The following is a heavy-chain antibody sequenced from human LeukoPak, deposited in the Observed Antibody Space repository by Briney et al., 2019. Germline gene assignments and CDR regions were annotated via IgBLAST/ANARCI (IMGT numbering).Heavy chain of an antibody. CDR1: GGSISSGDYY. CDR2: IYYSGST. CDR3: ASSTVTNRMFRYYYYGMDV. J-gene: IGHJ6*02. V-gene: IGHV4-30-4*01. Sequence: SETLSLTCTVSGGSISSGDYYWSRIRQPPGKGLEWIGYIYYSGSTYYNPSLKSRVTISVDTSKNQFSLKLSSVTAADTAVYYCASSTVTNRMFRYYYYGMDVWGQGTTVTVSS. D-gene: IGHD4-17*01.